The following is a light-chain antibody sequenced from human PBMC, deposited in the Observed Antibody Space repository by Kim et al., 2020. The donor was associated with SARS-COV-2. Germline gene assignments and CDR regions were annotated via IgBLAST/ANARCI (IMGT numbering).Light chain of an antibody. J-gene: IGKJ2*03. V-gene: IGKV3-20*01. Sequence: EIVLTQSPGTLSLSPGERVTLSCKTSQSVSRSSLAWYQQKPGQAPRLLIYGVSTRATGISDRFSGSGSGTDFTLTINRLEPEDFAVYYCQQYGSSPYSFGQGTKLEI. CDR3: QQYGSSPYS. CDR2: GVS. CDR1: QSVSRSS.